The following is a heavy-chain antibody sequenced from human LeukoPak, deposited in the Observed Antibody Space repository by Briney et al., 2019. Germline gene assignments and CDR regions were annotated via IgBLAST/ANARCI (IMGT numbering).Heavy chain of an antibody. CDR1: GYTFTSYY. D-gene: IGHD3-22*01. J-gene: IGHJ4*02. V-gene: IGHV1-46*01. CDR3: AREQGYYDCSEDLALDY. CDR2: INPSGGST. Sequence: GASVKVSCKASGYTFTSYYMHWVRQAPGQGLEWMGIINPSGGSTSYAQKFQGGATMTRDTSTSTVYMELSSLRSEDTAVYYCAREQGYYDCSEDLALDYWGQGTLVTVSS.